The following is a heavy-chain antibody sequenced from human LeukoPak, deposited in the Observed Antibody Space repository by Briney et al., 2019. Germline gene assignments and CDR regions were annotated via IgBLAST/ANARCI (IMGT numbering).Heavy chain of an antibody. Sequence: GGSLRLSCATSGFTFSTYEMKWVRQAPGKGLEWVSYIIGSGDTIYYTDSVKGRFTISRDNAKNSLYLQMNSVRADDTAVYYCARDHPDYWLTFDYWGQGTLVTVSS. CDR3: ARDHPDYWLTFDY. J-gene: IGHJ4*02. D-gene: IGHD3-9*01. CDR2: IIGSGDTI. CDR1: GFTFSTYE. V-gene: IGHV3-48*03.